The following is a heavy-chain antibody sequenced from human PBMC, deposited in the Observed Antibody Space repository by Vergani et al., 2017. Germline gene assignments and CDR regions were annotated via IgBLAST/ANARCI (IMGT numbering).Heavy chain of an antibody. J-gene: IGHJ3*02. V-gene: IGHV4-34*01. CDR1: GGSMSGYY. CDR2: INHSGST. Sequence: QVRLQESGPGLVKPSETLSLTCSVSGGSMSGYYWSWIRQPPGKGLEWIGEINHSGSTNYNPSLKSRVTISVDTSKNQFSLKLSSVTAADTAVYYCARNPYCGGDCYSDAFDIWGQGTMVTVSS. CDR3: ARNPYCGGDCYSDAFDI. D-gene: IGHD2-21*02.